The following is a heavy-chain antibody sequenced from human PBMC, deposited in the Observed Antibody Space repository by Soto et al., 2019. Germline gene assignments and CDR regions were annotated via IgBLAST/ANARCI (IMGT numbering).Heavy chain of an antibody. V-gene: IGHV3-9*01. J-gene: IGHJ4*02. D-gene: IGHD3-22*01. CDR3: AKGDYYDSSGPTRGPFDY. CDR2: ISWNSGSI. CDR1: GFTFDDYA. Sequence: GGSLRLSCAASGFTFDDYAMHWVRQAPGKGLEWVSGISWNSGSIGYADSVKGRFTISRDNAKNSLYLQMNSLRAEDTALYYCAKGDYYDSSGPTRGPFDYWGQGTMVTVSS.